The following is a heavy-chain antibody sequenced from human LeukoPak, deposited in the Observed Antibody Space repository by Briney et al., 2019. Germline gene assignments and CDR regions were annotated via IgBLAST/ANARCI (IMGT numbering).Heavy chain of an antibody. J-gene: IGHJ3*02. Sequence: SETLSLTCAVYNGSLSGYYWSWIRQPPGKGLEWIGEINHSGRTDYNPSLKSRVTISGDTSKNQFSLKLSSVTAADTAVYYCARMSIIGAPGTFDIWGQGTMVTVSS. D-gene: IGHD2/OR15-2a*01. CDR1: NGSLSGYY. CDR3: ARMSIIGAPGTFDI. CDR2: INHSGRT. V-gene: IGHV4-34*01.